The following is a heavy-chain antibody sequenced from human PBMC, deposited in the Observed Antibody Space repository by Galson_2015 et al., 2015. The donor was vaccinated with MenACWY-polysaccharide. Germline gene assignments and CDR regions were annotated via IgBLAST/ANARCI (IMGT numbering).Heavy chain of an antibody. Sequence: SLRLSCAASGFTFSSYWMTWVRQAPGKGLEWVANIKQDGSKKNYVDSVKGRFTVSRDNAKKSMFLQMNSLRAGDTAVYYCATVDPYDIGGYSWSEYWGQGTRVTVSS. V-gene: IGHV3-7*01. J-gene: IGHJ4*02. CDR1: GFTFSSYW. CDR3: ATVDPYDIGGYSWSEY. D-gene: IGHD3-22*01. CDR2: IKQDGSKK.